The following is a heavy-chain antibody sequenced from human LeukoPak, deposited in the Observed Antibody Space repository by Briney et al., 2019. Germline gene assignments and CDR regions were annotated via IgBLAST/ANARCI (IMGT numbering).Heavy chain of an antibody. V-gene: IGHV3-11*04. Sequence: GGALRLSCAASGFTFSDYHMSSTRQAPGKGLEWVSYISSSGSTIYYAHSVKGRFTISRDNAKNSLYLQMNSLRAGDTAVYYCARVWSMVVTYDYWGQGTLVTVSS. CDR3: ARVWSMVVTYDY. CDR1: GFTFSDYH. J-gene: IGHJ4*02. CDR2: ISSSGSTI. D-gene: IGHD4/OR15-4a*01.